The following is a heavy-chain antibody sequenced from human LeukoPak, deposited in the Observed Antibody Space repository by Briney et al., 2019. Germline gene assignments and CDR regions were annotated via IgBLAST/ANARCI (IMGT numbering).Heavy chain of an antibody. V-gene: IGHV3-66*01. CDR3: ARDRTGQQLISRKEYYYMDV. D-gene: IGHD4-11*01. CDR1: GFTVSSNY. J-gene: IGHJ6*03. CDR2: IYTGGTT. Sequence: PGGSLRLSCAASGFTVSSNYMTWVRRAPGKGLEWVSIIYTGGTTYYADSVKGRFTISRDTSKNTLYLQMNSMRAEDTAVYYCARDRTGQQLISRKEYYYMDVWGKGTTVTISS.